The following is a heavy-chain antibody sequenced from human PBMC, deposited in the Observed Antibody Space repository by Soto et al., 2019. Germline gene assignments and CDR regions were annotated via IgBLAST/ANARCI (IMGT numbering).Heavy chain of an antibody. Sequence: QLQLQESGPGLVKPSETLSLTCTVSGGSISSSSYYWGWIRQPPGKGLEWIGSIYYSGSTYYNPSRKSRVTISVDTSKNQCSRKLSSVTAADTAVYYWARHRRYDILTGYHPIDYWGQGTLVTVSS. CDR1: GGSISSSSYY. V-gene: IGHV4-39*01. CDR2: IYYSGST. J-gene: IGHJ4*02. D-gene: IGHD3-9*01. CDR3: ARHRRYDILTGYHPIDY.